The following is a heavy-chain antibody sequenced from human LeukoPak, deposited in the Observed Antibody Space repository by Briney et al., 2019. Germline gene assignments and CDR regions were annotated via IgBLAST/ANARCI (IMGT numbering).Heavy chain of an antibody. J-gene: IGHJ4*02. CDR1: GHIFTSYG. CDR3: ARCWSSDRGYCDF. CDR2: ISAYNFST. Sequence: GASVKVSCKTSGHIFTSYGFTWVRQAPGQGLEWMGWISAYNFSTDYARKFQGRVTMTSDTSTGTVYIDLRGLRGDDTAVYYCARCWSSDRGYCDFWGQGTQVIVSS. V-gene: IGHV1-18*01.